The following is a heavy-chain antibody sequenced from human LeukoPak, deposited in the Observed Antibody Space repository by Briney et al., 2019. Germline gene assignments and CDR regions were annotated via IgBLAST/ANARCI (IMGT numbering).Heavy chain of an antibody. CDR3: ARVSGYDFWSGYYEAGGFDP. CDR2: IYYSGST. Sequence: SETLSLTCTVSGGSISSYYWSWIRQPPGKGLEWIGYIYYSGSTNYNPSLKSRVTISVDTSKNQFSLKLSSVTAADTAVYYCARVSGYDFWSGYYEAGGFDPWGQGTLVTVSS. CDR1: GGSISSYY. V-gene: IGHV4-59*01. D-gene: IGHD3-3*01. J-gene: IGHJ5*02.